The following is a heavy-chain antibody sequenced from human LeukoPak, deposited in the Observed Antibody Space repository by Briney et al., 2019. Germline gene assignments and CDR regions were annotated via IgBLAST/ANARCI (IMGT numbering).Heavy chain of an antibody. CDR2: IKSKTDGGTT. D-gene: IGHD3-22*01. CDR3: ITIKRDYDSSAFDY. CDR1: GFTFSNAW. Sequence: GGSLRLSCAASGFTFSNAWTSWVRQAPGKGLEWVGRIKSKTDGGTTEYAAPVKGRFTISRDDSKNTLYLQMNSLKTEDTALYYCITIKRDYDSSAFDYWGQGTLVTVSS. J-gene: IGHJ4*02. V-gene: IGHV3-15*01.